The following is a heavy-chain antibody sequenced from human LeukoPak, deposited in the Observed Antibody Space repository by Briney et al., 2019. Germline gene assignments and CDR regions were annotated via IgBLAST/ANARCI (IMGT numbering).Heavy chain of an antibody. Sequence: MPSETLSLTCTVSGGSISRDYWSWIRQPPGKGLEWIGYIYYTGSTNYNPSLKSRVTISVDTSKNQFSLKLSSVTAADTAVYYCARDRPGGSSLDYWGQGTLVTVSS. CDR2: IYYTGST. D-gene: IGHD6-13*01. J-gene: IGHJ4*02. CDR3: ARDRPGGSSLDY. CDR1: GGSISRDY. V-gene: IGHV4-59*01.